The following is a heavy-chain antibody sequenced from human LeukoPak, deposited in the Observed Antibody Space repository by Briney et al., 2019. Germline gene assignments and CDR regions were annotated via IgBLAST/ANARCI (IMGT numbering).Heavy chain of an antibody. J-gene: IGHJ4*02. CDR1: GYTFTSYG. CDR2: ISAYNGNT. Sequence: GASVKVSCKASGYTFTSYGISWVRQAPGQGLEWMGWISAYNGNTNYAQKLQGRVTMTSDTSTSTAYMELRSLRSEDTAVYYCARVSSPMYFDWDVDYWGQGTLVTVSS. V-gene: IGHV1-18*01. CDR3: ARVSSPMYFDWDVDY. D-gene: IGHD3-9*01.